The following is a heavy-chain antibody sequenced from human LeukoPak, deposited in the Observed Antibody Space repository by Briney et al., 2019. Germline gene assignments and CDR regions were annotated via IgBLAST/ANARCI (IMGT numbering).Heavy chain of an antibody. CDR3: ARGYCTNGVCYHFDY. J-gene: IGHJ4*02. Sequence: PGGSLRLSCAASGFTFSSYWMSWVRQAPGKGLEWVANIKQDGSEKYYVDSVKGRFTISRGNAKNSLYLQMNSLRAEDTAVYYCARGYCTNGVCYHFDYWGQGTLVTVSS. CDR1: GFTFSSYW. V-gene: IGHV3-7*01. D-gene: IGHD2-8*01. CDR2: IKQDGSEK.